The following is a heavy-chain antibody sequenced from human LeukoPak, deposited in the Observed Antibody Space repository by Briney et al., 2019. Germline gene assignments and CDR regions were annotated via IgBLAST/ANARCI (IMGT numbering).Heavy chain of an antibody. CDR1: GITVSSND. CDR2: IYSGGST. Sequence: PGGSLRLSCAASGITVSSNDMSWVRQAPGKGLEWASVIYSGGSTYYADSVKGRFTISRDISKNTLYLQMNSLRAEDTAVYYCARGPTVQEDLDYWGQGTLVTVSS. V-gene: IGHV3-66*01. CDR3: ARGPTVQEDLDY. J-gene: IGHJ4*02.